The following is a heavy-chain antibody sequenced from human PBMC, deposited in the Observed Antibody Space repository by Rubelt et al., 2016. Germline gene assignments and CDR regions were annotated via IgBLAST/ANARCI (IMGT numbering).Heavy chain of an antibody. CDR3: ARDPGPRGNDY. Sequence: QVQLVQSGAEVKKPGASVKVSCKASGYTFTSYYMHWVRQAPGQGLEWMGIINPSGGSTSYRQKVQGRVTRTRDKSRSTVYMELSSLRSEDTAVYYCARDPGPRGNDYWGQGTLVTVSS. V-gene: IGHV1-46*03. D-gene: IGHD3-10*01. J-gene: IGHJ4*02. CDR1: GYTFTSYY. CDR2: INPSGGST.